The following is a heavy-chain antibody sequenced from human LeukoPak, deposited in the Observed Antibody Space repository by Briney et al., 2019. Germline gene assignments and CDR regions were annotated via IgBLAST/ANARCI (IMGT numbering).Heavy chain of an antibody. CDR1: GFTFSDYY. CDR3: ARENYYGDYSTNWFDP. Sequence: GGSLRLSCAASGFTFSDYYMSWIRQAPGKGLEWVSYISSSGSTIYYADSVKGRFTISRDNAKNSLYLQMNSLRAEDTAVYYCARENYYGDYSTNWFDPWGQGTLVTVSS. V-gene: IGHV3-11*04. CDR2: ISSSGSTI. J-gene: IGHJ5*02. D-gene: IGHD4-17*01.